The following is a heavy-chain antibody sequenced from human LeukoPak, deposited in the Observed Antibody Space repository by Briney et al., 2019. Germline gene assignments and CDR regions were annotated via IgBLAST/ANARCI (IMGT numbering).Heavy chain of an antibody. J-gene: IGHJ5*02. D-gene: IGHD3-22*01. CDR3: ARDVREYYDSSGYQNWFDP. Sequence: PSETLSLTCTVSGGSISSYYWSWIRQPPGKGLEWIGYIYYSGSTNYNPSLKSRVTISVDTSKNQFSLKLSSVTAADTAVYYCARDVREYYDSSGYQNWFDPWGQGTLVTVSS. CDR2: IYYSGST. CDR1: GGSISSYY. V-gene: IGHV4-59*12.